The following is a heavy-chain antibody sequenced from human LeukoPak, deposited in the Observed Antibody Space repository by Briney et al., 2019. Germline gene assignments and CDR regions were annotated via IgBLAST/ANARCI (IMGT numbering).Heavy chain of an antibody. J-gene: IGHJ4*02. CDR2: ISSSSSYI. Sequence: PGGSLRLSCAASGFTFSSYSMNWVRQAPGKGPEWVSSISSSSSYIYYADSVKGRFTISRDNAKNSLYLQMNSLRAEDTAVYYCARDLNPRYFDWFPQDYWGQGTLVTVSS. CDR1: GFTFSSYS. CDR3: ARDLNPRYFDWFPQDY. D-gene: IGHD3-9*01. V-gene: IGHV3-21*01.